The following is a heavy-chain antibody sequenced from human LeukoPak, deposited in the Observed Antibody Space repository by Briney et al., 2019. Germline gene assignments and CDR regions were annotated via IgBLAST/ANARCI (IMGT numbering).Heavy chain of an antibody. CDR1: GVTFSSYW. V-gene: IGHV3-7*05. CDR2: IKQDGSEK. D-gene: IGHD6-13*01. CDR3: ASGRGYSGRYSFNY. J-gene: IGHJ4*02. Sequence: GGSLRLSCAASGVTFSSYWMSWVRQAPGKGLEWVANIKQDGSEKYYVDSVKGRFTISRDNAKNSLYLQMNSLRAEDTAVYYCASGRGYSGRYSFNYWGQGTLVTVSS.